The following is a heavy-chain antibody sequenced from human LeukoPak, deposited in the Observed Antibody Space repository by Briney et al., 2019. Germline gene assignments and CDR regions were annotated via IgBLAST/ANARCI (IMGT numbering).Heavy chain of an antibody. CDR2: IYYSGST. D-gene: IGHD2-2*02. V-gene: IGHV4-30-4*08. J-gene: IGHJ5*02. CDR3: ARYQLLYVDWSDP. Sequence: SQTLSLTCTVSGGSISSGDYYWSWIRQPPGKGLEWIGYIYYSGSTYYNPSLKSRVTISVDTSKNQFSLKLSSVTAADTALYYCARYQLLYVDWSDPWGQETLVTVSS. CDR1: GGSISSGDYY.